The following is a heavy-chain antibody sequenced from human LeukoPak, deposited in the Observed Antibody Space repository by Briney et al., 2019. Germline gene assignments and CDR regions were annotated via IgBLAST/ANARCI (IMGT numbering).Heavy chain of an antibody. CDR2: ISDTGGSA. V-gene: IGHV3-23*01. Sequence: GSLRLSCAASGFTSRGHAMTWVRQAPGKGLEWVSGISDTGGSASYADSVKGRFTLSRDNSKNTLSLQMNSLRVEDTAVYYCAKVQGFVVVVASTPLDYWGQGTLVIVSS. CDR3: AKVQGFVVVVASTPLDY. J-gene: IGHJ4*02. CDR1: GFTSRGHA. D-gene: IGHD2-15*01.